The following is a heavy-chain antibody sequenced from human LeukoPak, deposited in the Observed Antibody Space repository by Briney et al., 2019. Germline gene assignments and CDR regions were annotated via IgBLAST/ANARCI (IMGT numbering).Heavy chain of an antibody. CDR1: GISVSTSGVG. CDR3: ARLEWLNYYYYIDV. CDR2: INWTDDK. D-gene: IGHD3-3*01. V-gene: IGHV2-5*01. Sequence: SGPTLVNPTQTLTLTCTLSGISVSTSGVGVGWIRQPPGKALEWVGLINWTDDKRYSPSLKTRITITKDTSKNQVVLTMTNMDPLATGTYYCARLEWLNYYYYIDVWGTGTTVIVSS. J-gene: IGHJ6*03.